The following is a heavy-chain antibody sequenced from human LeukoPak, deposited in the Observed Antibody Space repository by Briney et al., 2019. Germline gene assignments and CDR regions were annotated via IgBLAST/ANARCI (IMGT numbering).Heavy chain of an antibody. D-gene: IGHD3-16*01. Sequence: SETLYLTCAVYGGSFSGYYWSWIRQPPGKGLEWIGEINHSGSTNYNPSLKSRVTISVDTSKNQFSLNLTSVTAADTAVYYCAREGGGFDYWGQGTLVTVSS. CDR1: GGSFSGYY. J-gene: IGHJ4*02. CDR3: AREGGGFDY. CDR2: INHSGST. V-gene: IGHV4-34*01.